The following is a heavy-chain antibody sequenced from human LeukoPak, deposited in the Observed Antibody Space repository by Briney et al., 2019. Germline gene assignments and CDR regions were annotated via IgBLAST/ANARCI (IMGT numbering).Heavy chain of an antibody. Sequence: GGSLRLSCAASGFTFSSYGMHWVRQAPGKGLEWVAVISYDGSNKYYADSVKGRFTISRDNSKNTLYLQMNSLRAEDTAVYYCAKVWTDRDGDCYPGYFDYWGQGTLVTVSS. CDR3: AKVWTDRDGDCYPGYFDY. D-gene: IGHD2-21*01. V-gene: IGHV3-30*18. CDR2: ISYDGSNK. J-gene: IGHJ4*02. CDR1: GFTFSSYG.